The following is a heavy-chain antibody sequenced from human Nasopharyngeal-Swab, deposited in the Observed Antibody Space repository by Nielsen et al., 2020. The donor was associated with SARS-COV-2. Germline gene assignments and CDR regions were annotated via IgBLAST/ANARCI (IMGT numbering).Heavy chain of an antibody. Sequence: SQTLSLTCCVYGGSVSGSSWRWIRQPPGRGLEWIGDLTHDGSTTYNASFRGRSAITSDRSSNQVSLRVNSMTAADSALYFCARGGLSYYYYPLDVWGQGTTVTVSS. CDR2: LTHDGST. V-gene: IGHV4-34*01. D-gene: IGHD2-21*01. J-gene: IGHJ6*02. CDR1: GGSVSGSS. CDR3: ARGGLSYYYYPLDV.